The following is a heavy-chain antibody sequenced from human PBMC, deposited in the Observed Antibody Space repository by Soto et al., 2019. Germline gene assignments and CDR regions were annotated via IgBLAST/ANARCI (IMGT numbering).Heavy chain of an antibody. D-gene: IGHD5-12*01. CDR1: GASISYGGFS. CDR2: ISHLAST. Sequence: QLQLQESGSGLVKTSETLSLTCTVSGASISYGGFSWSWIRQSPGKGLEWIGYISHLASTYFHPSFKSRLTMSIDRTRNQFSLKLSSVTAADMAVYYCARGGGYDSFDYWGQGVLVTVSS. V-gene: IGHV4-30-2*06. J-gene: IGHJ4*02. CDR3: ARGGGYDSFDY.